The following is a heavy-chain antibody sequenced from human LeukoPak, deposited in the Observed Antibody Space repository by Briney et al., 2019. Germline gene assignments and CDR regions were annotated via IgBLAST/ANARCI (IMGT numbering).Heavy chain of an antibody. J-gene: IGHJ4*02. V-gene: IGHV3-33*08. CDR1: GFTFKIYS. CDR2: IWYDGSNK. D-gene: IGHD2-2*01. CDR3: ARDKDCSSTSCYALDY. Sequence: GGSLRLSCAASGFTFKIYSMNWVRQAPGKGLEWVAVIWYDGSNKYYADSVKGRFTISRDNSKNTLYLQMNSLRAEDTAVYYCARDKDCSSTSCYALDYWGQGTLVTVSS.